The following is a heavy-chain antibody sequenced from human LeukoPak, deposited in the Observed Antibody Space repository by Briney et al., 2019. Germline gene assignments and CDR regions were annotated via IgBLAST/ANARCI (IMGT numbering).Heavy chain of an antibody. J-gene: IGHJ2*01. CDR3: ARRLAREYYGSGTSSFDL. V-gene: IGHV3-21*01. D-gene: IGHD3-10*01. CDR2: ISSSSSYI. CDR1: GFTFSSYS. Sequence: PGGSLRLSCAASGFTFSSYSMNWVRQAPGKGLEWVSSISSSSSYIYYADSVKGRFTISRDNAKNSLYLQMNSLRAEDTAVYYCARRLAREYYGSGTSSFDLWGRGILVTVSS.